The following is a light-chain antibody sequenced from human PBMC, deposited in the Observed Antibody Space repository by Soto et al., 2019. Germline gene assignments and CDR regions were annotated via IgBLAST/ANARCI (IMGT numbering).Light chain of an antibody. CDR2: GAS. CDR3: QQYNTWSPLT. Sequence: EIVLTQSPATLSLSPGESATLSCRASQSVSSYLAWYQHKPGQAPRLLIYGASIRATGIPARFSGGGSGTDFTLTISSLEPEDFAVYYCQQYNTWSPLTFGGGTKVETK. J-gene: IGKJ4*01. V-gene: IGKV3-11*01. CDR1: QSVSSY.